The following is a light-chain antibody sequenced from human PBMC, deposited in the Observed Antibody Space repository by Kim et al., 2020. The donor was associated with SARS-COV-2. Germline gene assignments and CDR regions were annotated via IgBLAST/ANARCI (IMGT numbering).Light chain of an antibody. V-gene: IGLV3-1*01. CDR1: KLGDKY. CDR2: RDN. J-gene: IGLJ1*01. Sequence: VSPGQTASITCSGEKLGDKYASWYQQKPGQSPVVVIFRDNRRPSGIPERFSGSNSWNTATLTISGTQAMDEADYYCQAWDSSIYVFGTGTKVTVL. CDR3: QAWDSSIYV.